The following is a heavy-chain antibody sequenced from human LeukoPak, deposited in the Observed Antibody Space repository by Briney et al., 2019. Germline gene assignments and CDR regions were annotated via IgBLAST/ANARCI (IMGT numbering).Heavy chain of an antibody. CDR3: ARAPDY. J-gene: IGHJ4*02. CDR1: GGSISSSSYH. V-gene: IGHV4-39*07. Sequence: PSETLSLTCTVSGGSISSSSYHWGWIRQPPGKGLEWIGSIYYSGSTYHNPSLKSRVTISVDTSKNQFSLKLRSVTAADTAVYYCARAPDYWGQGTLVTVSS. D-gene: IGHD1-14*01. CDR2: IYYSGST.